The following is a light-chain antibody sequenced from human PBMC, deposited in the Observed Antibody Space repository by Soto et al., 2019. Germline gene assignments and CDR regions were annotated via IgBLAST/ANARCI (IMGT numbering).Light chain of an antibody. CDR3: QQYSSSPLT. CDR2: DAS. CDR1: QSVSSSY. V-gene: IGKV3-20*01. Sequence: EIVLRQSPGTLSLSPGERATLSCRASQSVSSSYLAWYQQKPGQAPRLLIYDASSRATGIPDRFSGGGSGTDFTLTISRLEPEDFAVYHCQQYSSSPLTFGGGTKVDIK. J-gene: IGKJ4*01.